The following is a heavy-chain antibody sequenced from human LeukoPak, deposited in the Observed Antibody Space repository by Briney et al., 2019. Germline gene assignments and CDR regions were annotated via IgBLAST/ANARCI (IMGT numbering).Heavy chain of an antibody. D-gene: IGHD5-12*01. CDR3: AKDLKPDSGYDFDH. V-gene: IGHV3-23*01. J-gene: IGHJ4*02. CDR2: LWPTGDNT. CDR1: GFSFSTHT. Sequence: PGGSLRLSCTASGFSFSTHTMNWVRQAPGKGLEWVSALWPTGDNTFYADSVKGRFTISRDNSKNMLYLQMSSLRAEDTAIDYCAKDLKPDSGYDFDHWGQGTLVTVSS.